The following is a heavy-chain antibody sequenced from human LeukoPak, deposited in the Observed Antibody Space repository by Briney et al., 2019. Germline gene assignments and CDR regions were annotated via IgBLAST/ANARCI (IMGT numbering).Heavy chain of an antibody. D-gene: IGHD6-19*01. CDR2: INPSGGST. J-gene: IGHJ6*02. CDR3: ARGSGRGYYYYYGMDV. CDR1: GYTFTSYY. Sequence: ALVKVSCKASGYTFTSYYMHWVRQAPGQGLEWMGVINPSGGSTSYAQKFQGRVTMTRDTSTSTVYMELSSLRSEDTAVYYCARGSGRGYYYYYGMDVWGQGTTVTVSS. V-gene: IGHV1-46*01.